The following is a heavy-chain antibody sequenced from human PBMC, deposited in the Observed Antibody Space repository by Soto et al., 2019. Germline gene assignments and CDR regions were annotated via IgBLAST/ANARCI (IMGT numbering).Heavy chain of an antibody. CDR2: IYHSGST. D-gene: IGHD3-3*01. V-gene: IGHV4-4*02. Sequence: QVQLQESGPGLVKPSGTLSLTCAVSGGSISSSNWWSWVRQPPGKGLEWIGEIYHSGSTNYNPSLKSRVTISVDKSKNHLSLKLCSVTAADTAVYYCARVSWSYYYGMDVWGQGTTVTVSS. CDR3: ARVSWSYYYGMDV. J-gene: IGHJ6*02. CDR1: GGSISSSNW.